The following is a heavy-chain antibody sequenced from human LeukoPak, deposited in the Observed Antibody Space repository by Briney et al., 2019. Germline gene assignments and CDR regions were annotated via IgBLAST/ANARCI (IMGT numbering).Heavy chain of an antibody. CDR1: GFTFSSYS. V-gene: IGHV3-21*01. Sequence: GGSLRLSCAASGFTFSSYSMNWVLQAPGKGLEWVSSISSSSSYIYYADSVKGRFTISRDNAKNSLYLQMNSLRAEDTAVYYCARAQGIAAAALDYWGQGTLVTVSS. CDR3: ARAQGIAAAALDY. CDR2: ISSSSSYI. J-gene: IGHJ4*02. D-gene: IGHD6-13*01.